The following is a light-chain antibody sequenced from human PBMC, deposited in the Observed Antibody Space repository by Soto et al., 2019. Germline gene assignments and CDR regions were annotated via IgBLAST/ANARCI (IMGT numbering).Light chain of an antibody. CDR3: QSYDGSLGVPT. Sequence: QSLLTQPPSVSGAPGQRVTISCTGTSSNIRAGSDVHWYQQLPGTAPKLLIYNNSNRPSGVPDRFSGSKSGTSASLAITGLQAGDEADYYCQSYDGSLGVPTFGGGTKVTVL. CDR2: NNS. J-gene: IGLJ2*01. CDR1: SSNIRAGSD. V-gene: IGLV1-40*01.